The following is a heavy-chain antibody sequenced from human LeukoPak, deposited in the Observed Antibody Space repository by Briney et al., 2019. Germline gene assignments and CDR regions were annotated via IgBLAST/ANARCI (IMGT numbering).Heavy chain of an antibody. V-gene: IGHV4-59*01. D-gene: IGHD6-19*01. CDR1: GGSISSYY. J-gene: IGHJ4*02. CDR3: ARVGGSSGWYYYNINYFDY. CDR2: IYYSGST. Sequence: SETLSLTCTVSGGSISSYYWSWIRQPPGKGLEWIGYIYYSGSTNYNPSLKSRVTISVDTSKNQFSLKLSSVTAADTAVYYCARVGGSSGWYYYNINYFDYWGQGTLVTVSP.